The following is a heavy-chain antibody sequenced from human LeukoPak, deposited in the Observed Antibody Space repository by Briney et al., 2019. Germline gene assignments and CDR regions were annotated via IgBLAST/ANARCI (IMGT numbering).Heavy chain of an antibody. CDR1: GGSISSGSYY. D-gene: IGHD3-22*01. Sequence: SSETLSLTCTVSGGSISSGSYYWSWIRQPAGKGLEWIGRIYSSGSTNYNPSLKSRVTISVDTSKNQFSLKLTSVTAADTAVYYCARGLVVTPSNWSDPWGQGNLVTVSS. J-gene: IGHJ5*02. CDR2: IYSSGST. V-gene: IGHV4-61*02. CDR3: ARGLVVTPSNWSDP.